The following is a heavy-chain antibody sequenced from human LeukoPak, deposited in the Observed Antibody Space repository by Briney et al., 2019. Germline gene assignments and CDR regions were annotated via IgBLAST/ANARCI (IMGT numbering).Heavy chain of an antibody. J-gene: IGHJ4*02. Sequence: GGSLRLSCAASGFTFSNYGMHWVRQAPGKGLEWVAVISYDGSNEYYADSVKGRFTISRDTSKNTLYLQMNSPRAEDTALYYCARKFLTGRLIDYWGQGTLVTVSS. V-gene: IGHV3-30*03. CDR3: ARKFLTGRLIDY. CDR1: GFTFSNYG. D-gene: IGHD7-27*01. CDR2: ISYDGSNE.